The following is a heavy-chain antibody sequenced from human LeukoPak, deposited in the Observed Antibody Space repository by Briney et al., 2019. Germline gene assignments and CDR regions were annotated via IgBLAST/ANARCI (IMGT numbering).Heavy chain of an antibody. CDR3: TRAGYSTTLSLN. CDR1: GFTFSSYW. Sequence: GGSLRLSCAASGFTFSSYWMSWVRQAPGKGLEWVSYISSSGSTIYYADSVKGRFTISRDNAKNSLYLQMNSLRAEDTAVYFCTRAGYSTTLSLNWGQGTLVTVSS. J-gene: IGHJ4*02. D-gene: IGHD5-12*01. CDR2: ISSSGSTI. V-gene: IGHV3-48*04.